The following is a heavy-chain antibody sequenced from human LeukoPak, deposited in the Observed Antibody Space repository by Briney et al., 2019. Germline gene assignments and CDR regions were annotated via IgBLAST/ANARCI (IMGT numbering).Heavy chain of an antibody. Sequence: SVKVSCKASGGTFSSYAISWVRQPPGQGLEWMGGIIPIFGTANYAQKFQGRVTITADESTSTAYMELSSLRSEDTAVYYCARNPVSYYYYMDVWGKGTTVTVSS. V-gene: IGHV1-69*01. CDR2: IIPIFGTA. CDR3: ARNPVSYYYYMDV. J-gene: IGHJ6*03. D-gene: IGHD5/OR15-5a*01. CDR1: GGTFSSYA.